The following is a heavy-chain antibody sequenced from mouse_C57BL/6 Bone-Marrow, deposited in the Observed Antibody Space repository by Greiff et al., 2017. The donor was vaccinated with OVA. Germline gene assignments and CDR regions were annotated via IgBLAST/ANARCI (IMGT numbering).Heavy chain of an antibody. Sequence: QVQLQQPGAELVMPGASVKLSCKASGYTFTSYWMYWVKQRPGQGLEWIGEIDPSDSYTNYTQKFKGKSTLTVDKSSNTAYMQLSSLTSEDSAVYYCARPSSLITTYAMDYWGQGTAVTVSS. CDR3: ARPSSLITTYAMDY. D-gene: IGHD1-1*01. CDR2: IDPSDSYT. J-gene: IGHJ4*01. CDR1: GYTFTSYW. V-gene: IGHV1-69*01.